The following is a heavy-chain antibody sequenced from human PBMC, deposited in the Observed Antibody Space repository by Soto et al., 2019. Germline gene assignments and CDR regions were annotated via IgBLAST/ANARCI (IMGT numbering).Heavy chain of an antibody. CDR3: AKRTTIFGVVGIDYYYGMDV. CDR2: ISGSGAVT. D-gene: IGHD3-3*01. V-gene: IGHV3-23*01. Sequence: GGSLRLSCAASGFTFSTYGMNWVRQAPGRGLEWVSGISGSGAVTKYADAVKGRFTISRDNSKNTLYLQMNSLTAEDTAVYYCAKRTTIFGVVGIDYYYGMDVWGRGTTVTVSS. J-gene: IGHJ6*02. CDR1: GFTFSTYG.